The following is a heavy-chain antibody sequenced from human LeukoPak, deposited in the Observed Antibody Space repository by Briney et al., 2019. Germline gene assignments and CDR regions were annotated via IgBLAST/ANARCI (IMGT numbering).Heavy chain of an antibody. CDR3: AREGAPYYYGSGSYYMDV. Sequence: GASVKVSCKAPGGTFSSYAISWVRQAPGQGLEWMGRIIPILGIANYAQKFQGRVTITADKSTSTAYMELSSLRSEDTAVYYCAREGAPYYYGSGSYYMDVWGQGTTVTVSS. CDR1: GGTFSSYA. V-gene: IGHV1-69*04. CDR2: IIPILGIA. D-gene: IGHD3-10*01. J-gene: IGHJ6*02.